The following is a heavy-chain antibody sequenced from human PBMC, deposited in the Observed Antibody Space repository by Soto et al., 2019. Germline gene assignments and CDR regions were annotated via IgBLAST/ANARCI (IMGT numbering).Heavy chain of an antibody. CDR1: GFTFSSYW. CDR3: ARDDGYREVSDY. Sequence: GSLRLSCAASGFTFSSYWMHWVRQAPGKGLVWVSRINSDGSSTSYADSVKGRFTISRDNVKNTLYLQMNSLRAEDTAVYYCARDDGYREVSDYCGQGTLVTVSS. V-gene: IGHV3-74*01. J-gene: IGHJ4*02. D-gene: IGHD5-12*01. CDR2: INSDGSST.